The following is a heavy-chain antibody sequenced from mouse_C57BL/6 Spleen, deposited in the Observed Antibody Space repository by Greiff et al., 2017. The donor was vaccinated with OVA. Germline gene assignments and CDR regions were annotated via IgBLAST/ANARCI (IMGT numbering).Heavy chain of an antibody. CDR1: GYTFTSYW. V-gene: IGHV1-55*01. J-gene: IGHJ3*01. D-gene: IGHD2-3*01. CDR3: ARGDGYYGGWFAD. Sequence: VKLQESGAELVKPGASVKMSCKASGYTFTSYWITWVKQRPGQGLEWIGDIYPGSGSTNYNEKFKSKATLTVDTSSSTAYMQLSSLTSEDSAVYYCARGDGYYGGWFADWGQGTLVTVSA. CDR2: IYPGSGST.